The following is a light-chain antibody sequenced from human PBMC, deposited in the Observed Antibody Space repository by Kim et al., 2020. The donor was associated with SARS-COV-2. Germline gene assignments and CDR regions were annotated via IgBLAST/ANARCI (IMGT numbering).Light chain of an antibody. CDR2: QDS. V-gene: IGLV3-1*01. CDR1: KLGEKY. J-gene: IGLJ1*01. Sequence: SYELTQPPSVSVSPGQTASITCSGDKLGEKYACWYQQKPGQSPVLVIYQDSKRLSGLPERFSGPNSGNTATLTISGTQALDEADYYCQAWDSSTYVFGPG. CDR3: QAWDSSTYV.